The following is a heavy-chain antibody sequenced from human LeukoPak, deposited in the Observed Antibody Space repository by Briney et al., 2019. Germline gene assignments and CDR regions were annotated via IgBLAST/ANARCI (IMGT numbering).Heavy chain of an antibody. V-gene: IGHV4-34*01. CDR1: GGSFSGYY. CDR3: ARGYHDYVWRSYRSRVDP. J-gene: IGHJ5*02. Sequence: SETLSLTCAVYGGSFSGYYWSWIRQPPGKGLEWIGEINHSGSTNYNPSLKSRVTISVDTSKNQFSLKLSSVTAADTAVYYCARGYHDYVWRSYRSRVDPWGQGTLVTVSS. D-gene: IGHD3-16*02. CDR2: INHSGST.